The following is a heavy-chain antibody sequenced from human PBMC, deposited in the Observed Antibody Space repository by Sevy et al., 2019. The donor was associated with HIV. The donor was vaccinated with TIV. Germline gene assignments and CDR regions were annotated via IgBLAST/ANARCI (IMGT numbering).Heavy chain of an antibody. V-gene: IGHV4-38-2*02. Sequence: SETLSLTCAVSGYSISSGYHWGWFRQPPGKGLEWLASIYHSGGSSYNPSLKSRLSISLDGPNNQFSLKLASLTAADTAVYYCARDLGSGANSDYWGQGTLVTVSS. CDR2: IYHSGGS. J-gene: IGHJ4*02. CDR1: GYSISSGYH. CDR3: ARDLGSGANSDY. D-gene: IGHD3-16*01.